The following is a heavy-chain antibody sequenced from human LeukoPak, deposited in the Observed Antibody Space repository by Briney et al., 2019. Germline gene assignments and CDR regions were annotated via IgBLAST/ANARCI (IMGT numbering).Heavy chain of an antibody. J-gene: IGHJ4*02. CDR3: ARDIQLERSFNY. D-gene: IGHD1-1*01. CDR2: IYYSGST. V-gene: IGHV4-39*02. CDR1: GGSISSSSYY. Sequence: SETLSLTCTVSGGSISSSSYYWGWIRQPPGKGLEWIGSIYYSGSTYYNPSLKSRVTISVDTSKNQFSLKLSSVTAADTAVYYCARDIQLERSFNYWGQGTLVTVSS.